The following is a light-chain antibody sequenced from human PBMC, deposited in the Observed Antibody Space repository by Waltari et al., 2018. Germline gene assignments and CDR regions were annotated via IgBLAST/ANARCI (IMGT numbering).Light chain of an antibody. CDR2: GAS. J-gene: IGKJ1*01. V-gene: IGKV3-15*01. CDR3: QQYNNWPPGKT. CDR1: QSVSSN. Sequence: EIVMTQSPATLSVSPRERATLSFRASQSVSSNLAWYQQKPGQAPRLLIYGASTRATGIPARFSGSGSGTEFTLTVSSLQSADFAVYYCQQYNNWPPGKTFGQGTKVEIK.